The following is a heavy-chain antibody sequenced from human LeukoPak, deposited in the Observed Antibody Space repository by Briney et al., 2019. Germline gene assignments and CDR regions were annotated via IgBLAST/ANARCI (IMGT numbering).Heavy chain of an antibody. CDR1: GFTFSSYS. J-gene: IGHJ4*02. V-gene: IGHV3-48*04. CDR2: ISSRSSTI. D-gene: IGHD3-22*01. CDR3: ARDALRYYYDSSGSFDY. Sequence: PGGSLRLSCAASGFTFSSYSMNWVRQAPGKGLEWVSYISSRSSTIYYAYSVKGRFTISRDNAKNSLYLQMNSLRAEDTAVYYCARDALRYYYDSSGSFDYWGQGTLVTVSS.